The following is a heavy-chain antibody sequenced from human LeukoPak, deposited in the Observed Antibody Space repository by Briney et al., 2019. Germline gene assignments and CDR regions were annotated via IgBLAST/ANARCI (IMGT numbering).Heavy chain of an antibody. D-gene: IGHD6-6*01. CDR2: INHSGST. Sequence: KPSETLSLTCAVYGGSFSGYYWSWIRQPPGKGLEWIGEINHSGSTNYNPSLKSRVTISVDTSKNQFSLKLSSVTAADTAVYYCASYSVYSSSSSWFDPWGQGTLVTVSS. CDR3: ASYSVYSSSSSWFDP. CDR1: GGSFSGYY. J-gene: IGHJ5*02. V-gene: IGHV4-34*01.